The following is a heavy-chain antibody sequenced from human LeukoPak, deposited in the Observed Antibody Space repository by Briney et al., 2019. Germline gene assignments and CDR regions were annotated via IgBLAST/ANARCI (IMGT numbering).Heavy chain of an antibody. CDR3: ALRVGRDGYKG. CDR1: GYRFANYW. Sequence: GESLKISRKGSGYRFANYWIGWVRQKPGKGLEWMGIIYPGDSDTRYSPSFQAQVTLSADKSISTAYLQWTTLKASDTAIYYCALRVGRDGYKGWGQGTMVTVSS. D-gene: IGHD5-24*01. CDR2: IYPGDSDT. J-gene: IGHJ3*01. V-gene: IGHV5-51*01.